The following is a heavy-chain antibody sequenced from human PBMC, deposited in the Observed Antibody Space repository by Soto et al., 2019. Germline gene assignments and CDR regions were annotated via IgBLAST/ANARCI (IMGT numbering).Heavy chain of an antibody. V-gene: IGHV4-39*01. D-gene: IGHD2-15*01. CDR2: IYYSGST. CDR1: GGSISSSSYC. CDR3: ARLGCSGGSCYSMGSRALDP. Sequence: PSETLSLTCTVSGGSISSSSYCWGWIRKPPGKGLEWIGSIYYSGSTYYNPSLKSRVTISVDTSKNQFSLKLSSVTAADTAVYYCARLGCSGGSCYSMGSRALDPWGQGTLVTVSS. J-gene: IGHJ5*02.